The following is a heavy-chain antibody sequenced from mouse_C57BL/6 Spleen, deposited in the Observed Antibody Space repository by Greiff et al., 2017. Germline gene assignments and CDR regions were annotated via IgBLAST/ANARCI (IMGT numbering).Heavy chain of an antibody. CDR1: GFSLTSYG. J-gene: IGHJ4*01. CDR3: ASPLWLRPNYYAMDY. Sequence: QVQLQQSGPGLVQPSQSLSITCTVSGFSLTSYGVHWVRQSPGKGLEWLGVIWSGGSTDSNAAFISRLSISKDNSKSQVFFKMNSLQADDTAIYYCASPLWLRPNYYAMDYWGQGTSVTVSS. V-gene: IGHV2-2*01. D-gene: IGHD2-2*01. CDR2: IWSGGST.